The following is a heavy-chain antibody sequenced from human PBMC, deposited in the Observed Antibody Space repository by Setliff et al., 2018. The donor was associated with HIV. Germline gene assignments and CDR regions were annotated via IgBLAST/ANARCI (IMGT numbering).Heavy chain of an antibody. CDR1: GGSASNSRYY. D-gene: IGHD6-19*01. J-gene: IGHJ4*02. Sequence: SETLSLTCTVSGGSASNSRYYWAWIRQPPGKGLEYIGSIHYNEKTNYNPSLKSRVTISVDTSKNQFSLKLSSVTAADTAVYYCARGRRSSGWYVYHWGQGTLVTVSS. CDR3: ARGRRSSGWYVYH. V-gene: IGHV4-39*07. CDR2: IHYNEKT.